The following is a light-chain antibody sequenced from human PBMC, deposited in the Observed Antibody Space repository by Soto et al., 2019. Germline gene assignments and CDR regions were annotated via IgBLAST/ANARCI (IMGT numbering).Light chain of an antibody. CDR1: QSISNN. CDR3: QPYNNWPRAT. V-gene: IGKV3-15*01. Sequence: ETVMTQSPATLSVSPGERATLSFRASQSISNNLAWYQQKPGQAHRLIMFRTSTRSTGVPARFSGSGSGTEFNLHSSSLQSEDFAVYDCQPYNNWPRATFGGGNKVAIK. CDR2: RTS. J-gene: IGKJ4*01.